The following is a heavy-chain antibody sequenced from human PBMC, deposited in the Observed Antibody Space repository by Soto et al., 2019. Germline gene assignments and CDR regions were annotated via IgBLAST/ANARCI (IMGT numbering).Heavy chain of an antibody. D-gene: IGHD3-3*01. V-gene: IGHV1-18*01. CDR3: ARFQKELLYVFWSVYRENYYYYYRNV. CDR1: GYTFTSYG. J-gene: IGHJ6*03. Sequence: ASVKVSCKASGYTFTSYGISWVRQAPGQGLEWMGWISAYNGNTNYAQKLQGRVTMTTDTSTSTAYMELRSLRSDDTAVYYCARFQKELLYVFWSVYRENYYYYYRNVWGKGTRVTVP. CDR2: ISAYNGNT.